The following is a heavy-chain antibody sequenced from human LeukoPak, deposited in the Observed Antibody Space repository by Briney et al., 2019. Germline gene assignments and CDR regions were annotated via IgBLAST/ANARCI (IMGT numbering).Heavy chain of an antibody. CDR1: GFTFSSYG. CDR2: ISYDGSNK. Sequence: GRSLRLSCAASGFTFSSYGMHWVRQAPGKGLEWVAVISYDGSNKYYADSVKGRFTISRDNSKNTLYLQMNSLRAEDTAVYYCAKAGGDIAVAGTGDYWGQGTLVTVPS. J-gene: IGHJ4*02. CDR3: AKAGGDIAVAGTGDY. V-gene: IGHV3-30*18. D-gene: IGHD6-19*01.